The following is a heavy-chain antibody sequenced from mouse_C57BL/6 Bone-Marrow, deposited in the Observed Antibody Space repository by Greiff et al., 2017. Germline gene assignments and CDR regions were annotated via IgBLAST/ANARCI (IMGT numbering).Heavy chain of an antibody. J-gene: IGHJ3*01. D-gene: IGHD2-4*01. Sequence: EVQLQQSGPVLVKPGASVTMSCKASGYTFTDYYMNWVKQSHGKSLEWIGVINPYNGGTSYNQKFKGKATLTVDKSSSTAYMELNSLTSEDSAVYYCAGIYYYYAFAYWGQGTLVTVSA. CDR1: GYTFTDYY. CDR3: AGIYYYYAFAY. CDR2: INPYNGGT. V-gene: IGHV1-19*01.